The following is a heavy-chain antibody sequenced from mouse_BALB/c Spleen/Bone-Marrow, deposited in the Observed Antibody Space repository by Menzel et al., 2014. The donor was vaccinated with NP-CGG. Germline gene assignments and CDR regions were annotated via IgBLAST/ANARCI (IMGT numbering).Heavy chain of an antibody. V-gene: IGHV5-17*02. CDR1: GFTFSSFG. J-gene: IGHJ4*01. CDR3: ARARSSGYRHYYAMDY. D-gene: IGHD3-1*01. Sequence: EVKVEESGGGLEQPGGSRKLSCAASGFTFSSFGMHWVRQAPEKGLEWVAYISSGSSIIYYADTVKGRFTISRDNPKNTLFLQMTSLRSEDTAMYYWARARSSGYRHYYAMDYWGQGTSVTVSS. CDR2: ISSGSSII.